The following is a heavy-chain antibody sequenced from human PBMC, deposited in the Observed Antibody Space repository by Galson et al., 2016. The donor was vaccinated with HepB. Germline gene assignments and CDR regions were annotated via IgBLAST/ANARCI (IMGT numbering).Heavy chain of an antibody. V-gene: IGHV1-46*01. CDR2: INPSGGST. Sequence: SVKVSCKASGYTFTTYYMHWVRQAPGQGLEWMGIINPSGGSTSYAQKFQGRVTMTRDASTRTVYMKLSSLRSEDTAVYYCAVPPDPNANDGFDIWGQGTMVTVSS. CDR1: GYTFTTYY. D-gene: IGHD1-14*01. CDR3: AVPPDPNANDGFDI. J-gene: IGHJ3*02.